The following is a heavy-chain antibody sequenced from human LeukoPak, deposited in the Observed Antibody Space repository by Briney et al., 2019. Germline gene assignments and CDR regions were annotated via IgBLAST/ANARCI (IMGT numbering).Heavy chain of an antibody. CDR3: ASLADILTGYYYLPH. CDR2: ISYDGSNK. Sequence: PGGSLRLSCAASGFTFSSYAMSWVRQAPGKGLEWVAVISYDGSNKYYADSVKGRFTISRDNSKNTLYLQMNSLRAEDTAVYYCASLADILTGYYYLPHWGQGTLVTVSS. V-gene: IGHV3-30-3*01. D-gene: IGHD3-9*01. CDR1: GFTFSSYA. J-gene: IGHJ4*02.